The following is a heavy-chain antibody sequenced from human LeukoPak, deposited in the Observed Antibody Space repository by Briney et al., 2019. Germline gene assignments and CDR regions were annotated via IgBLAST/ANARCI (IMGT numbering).Heavy chain of an antibody. V-gene: IGHV1-2*02. CDR2: INPNSGGT. CDR1: GYTFTGYY. D-gene: IGHD5-18*01. CDR3: AKVERGYSYGYPY. J-gene: IGHJ4*02. Sequence: ASVKVSCKASGYTFTGYYMHWVRQAPGQGLEWMGWINPNSGGTNYAQKFQGRVTMTRDTSISTAYMELSRLRSDDTAVYYCAKVERGYSYGYPYWGQGTLVTVSS.